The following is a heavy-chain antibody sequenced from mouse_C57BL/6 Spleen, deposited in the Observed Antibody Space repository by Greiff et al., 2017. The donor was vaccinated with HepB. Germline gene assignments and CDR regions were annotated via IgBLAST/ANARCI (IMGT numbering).Heavy chain of an antibody. J-gene: IGHJ3*01. D-gene: IGHD1-1*01. CDR1: GFTFSDYG. CDR2: ISSGSSTI. Sequence: EVKLVESGGGLVKPGGSLKLSCAASGFTFSDYGMHWVRQAPEKGLEWVAYISSGSSTIYYADTVKGRFTISRDNAKNTLFLQMTSLRSEDTAMYYCAKNYGSPSWFAYWGHRTLVTVSA. V-gene: IGHV5-17*01. CDR3: AKNYGSPSWFAY.